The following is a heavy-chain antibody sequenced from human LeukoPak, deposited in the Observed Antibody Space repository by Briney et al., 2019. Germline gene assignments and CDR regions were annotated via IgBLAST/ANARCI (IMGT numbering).Heavy chain of an antibody. D-gene: IGHD2-2*02. Sequence: SETLSLTCAVYGGSFSGYYWSWIRQPPGKGLEWIGEINHSGNTNYNPSLKSRVTISVDTSKNQFSLKLSSVTAADTAVYYCARGQMPRGVYCSSTSCYTGIDYWGQGTLVTVSS. J-gene: IGHJ4*02. CDR2: INHSGNT. CDR3: ARGQMPRGVYCSSTSCYTGIDY. V-gene: IGHV4-34*01. CDR1: GGSFSGYY.